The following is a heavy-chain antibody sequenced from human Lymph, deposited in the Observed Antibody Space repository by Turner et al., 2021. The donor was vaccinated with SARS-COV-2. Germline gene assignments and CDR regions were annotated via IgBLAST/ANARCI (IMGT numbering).Heavy chain of an antibody. CDR2: ISGDGGGT. Sequence: GESGGGVVQPGGSLRLSCAASGFTFDDYAMHWVRQAPGKGLEWVSLISGDGGGTYYADSVKGRFTISRDNSKNSLSLQMNSLRAEDNALYYCAKDAGYCSGGSCYSRTYFDFWGQGTLVTVSA. CDR1: GFTFDDYA. J-gene: IGHJ4*02. V-gene: IGHV3-43*02. D-gene: IGHD2-15*01. CDR3: AKDAGYCSGGSCYSRTYFDF.